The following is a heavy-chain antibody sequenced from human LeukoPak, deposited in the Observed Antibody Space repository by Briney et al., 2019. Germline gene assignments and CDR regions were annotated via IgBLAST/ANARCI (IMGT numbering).Heavy chain of an antibody. J-gene: IGHJ4*02. Sequence: GESLKISCRGSGYRFTNYWIGWVRQMPGKGLEWMGIIYPGDSDTRYSPSFQGQVTISADKSISTAYLQWSSLKASDTAMYYCARWHYDSSGYYAQSTNYFDYWGQGTLVTVSS. V-gene: IGHV5-51*01. CDR2: IYPGDSDT. CDR3: ARWHYDSSGYYAQSTNYFDY. D-gene: IGHD3-22*01. CDR1: GYRFTNYW.